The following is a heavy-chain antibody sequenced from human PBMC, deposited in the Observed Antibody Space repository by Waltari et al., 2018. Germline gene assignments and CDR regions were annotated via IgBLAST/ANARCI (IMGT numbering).Heavy chain of an antibody. Sequence: QLQLQESGPGLVKPSETLSLTCTVSVGSISSRSFYWGWIRQPPGKGLEWIGTIYYSGSTYYNSSLKSRVSMSVDTSKNQFSLKRNSVTAADTAVYYCARNYYDSGTDGGYYYGMDVWGQGTTVTVSS. D-gene: IGHD3-22*01. CDR2: IYYSGST. CDR1: VGSISSRSFY. J-gene: IGHJ6*02. CDR3: ARNYYDSGTDGGYYYGMDV. V-gene: IGHV4-39*01.